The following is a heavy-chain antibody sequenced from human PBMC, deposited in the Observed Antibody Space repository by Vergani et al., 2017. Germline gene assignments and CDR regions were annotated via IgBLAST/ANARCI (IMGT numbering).Heavy chain of an antibody. D-gene: IGHD3-22*01. J-gene: IGHJ4*02. V-gene: IGHV4-31*03. CDR1: GGSISSGGYY. Sequence: QVQLQESGPGLVKPSQTLSLTCTVSGGSISSGGYYWSWIRQHPGKGLEWIGYIYYSGSTYYNPSLKSRVTISVDTSKNQFSLPLSSVTTADTAGYYCASCMYYYDRSGYREWGQGTRVTVSA. CDR2: IYYSGST. CDR3: ASCMYYYDRSGYRE.